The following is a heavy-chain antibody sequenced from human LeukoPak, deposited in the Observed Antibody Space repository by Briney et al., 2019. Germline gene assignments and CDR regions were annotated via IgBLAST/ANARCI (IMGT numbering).Heavy chain of an antibody. J-gene: IGHJ4*02. V-gene: IGHV4-34*01. CDR3: ARDIAEPPTC. D-gene: IGHD6-13*01. Sequence: SETLSLTCAVYGGSFSGYYWSWIRQPPGKGLEWIGEINHSGSTNYNPSLKSRVTISVDTSKNQFSLKLSSVTAADTAVYYCARDIAEPPTCWGQGTLVTVSS. CDR1: GGSFSGYY. CDR2: INHSGST.